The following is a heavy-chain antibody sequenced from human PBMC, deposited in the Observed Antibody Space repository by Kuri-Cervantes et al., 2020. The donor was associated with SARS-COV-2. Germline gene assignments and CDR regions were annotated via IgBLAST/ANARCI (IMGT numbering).Heavy chain of an antibody. CDR3: ARNRVDASLASSWAQVRTSNAMDV. CDR2: IKRDGTEK. CDR1: GFTFSSYA. Sequence: GESLKISCAASGFTFSSYAMSWVRQAPGKGLEWVASIKRDGTEKYYVDSVKGRFSISRDNAGNSLYLQMNTLRAEDTAVYYCARNRVDASLASSWAQVRTSNAMDVWGQGTTVTVSS. D-gene: IGHD5-12*01. J-gene: IGHJ6*02. V-gene: IGHV3-7*01.